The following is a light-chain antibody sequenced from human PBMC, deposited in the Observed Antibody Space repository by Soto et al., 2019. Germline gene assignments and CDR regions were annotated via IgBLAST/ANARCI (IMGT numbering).Light chain of an antibody. J-gene: IGLJ2*01. CDR2: SDN. Sequence: QSALTQPPSASGTPGQRVTISCSGSSSNIGTNTVIWYQQLPGAAPKLLIYSDNQRPSGVPDRFSGSKSGTSASLAISGLQSGDEADYYCAAWDVSLVVFGGGTQLPVL. CDR3: AAWDVSLVV. V-gene: IGLV1-44*01. CDR1: SSNIGTNT.